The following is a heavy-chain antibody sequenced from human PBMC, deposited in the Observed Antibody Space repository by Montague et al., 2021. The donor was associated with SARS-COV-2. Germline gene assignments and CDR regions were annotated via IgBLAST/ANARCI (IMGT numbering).Heavy chain of an antibody. CDR3: ARGSVELNGNAFEI. CDR1: GDSVSSSSAT. D-gene: IGHD5-24*01. J-gene: IGHJ3*02. CDR2: TYYRSMWKS. V-gene: IGHV6-1*01. Sequence: CPISGDSVSSSSATWNWIRQSPSRGLEWLGRTYYRSMWKSDYARSVKSRIAINPDTSKNQFSLQLSSVTVADTAFYYCARGSVELNGNAFEIWGQGTMVTVSS.